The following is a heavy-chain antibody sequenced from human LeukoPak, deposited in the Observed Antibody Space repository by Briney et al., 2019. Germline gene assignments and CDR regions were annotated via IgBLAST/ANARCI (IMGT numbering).Heavy chain of an antibody. CDR2: IAPHSGDT. CDR3: ARDIGSGWYWIGGNY. CDR1: GYTFTDYY. D-gene: IGHD6-19*01. Sequence: ASVKVSRKASGYTFTDYYMHWVRQAPGQGLEWMGWIAPHSGDTNYAQKFQGRVTMTRDTSISTAHMELSRLKSDDTAVYYCARDIGSGWYWIGGNYWGQGTLVTVSS. J-gene: IGHJ4*02. V-gene: IGHV1-2*02.